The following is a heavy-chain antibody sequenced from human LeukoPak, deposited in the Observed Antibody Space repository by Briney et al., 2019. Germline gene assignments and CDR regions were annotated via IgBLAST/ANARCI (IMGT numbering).Heavy chain of an antibody. Sequence: GGSLRLSCAASGFIFSNYEINWVRQAPGKGLEWVSYISSSGITMNYADSVKGRFTISRDNAKNSLYLQMNSPRAEDTAVYYCARGWWSGYDAKLDYWGQGALVTVSS. CDR3: ARGWWSGYDAKLDY. V-gene: IGHV3-48*03. D-gene: IGHD5-12*01. CDR2: ISSSGITM. CDR1: GFIFSNYE. J-gene: IGHJ4*02.